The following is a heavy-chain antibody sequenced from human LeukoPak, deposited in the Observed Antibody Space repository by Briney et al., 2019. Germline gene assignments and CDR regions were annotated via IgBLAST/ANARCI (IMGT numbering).Heavy chain of an antibody. V-gene: IGHV1-2*02. CDR1: GYTFTGYY. CDR2: INPNSGGT. Sequence: GASVKVSCKASGYTFTGYYMHWVRQAPGQGLEWMGWINPNSGGTNYAQKFQGRVTMTRDTSISTAYMELSRLRSDDTAVYYCARVRIVGGSGSPRPGVYFDYWGQGTLVTVSS. J-gene: IGHJ4*02. CDR3: ARVRIVGGSGSPRPGVYFDY. D-gene: IGHD3-10*01.